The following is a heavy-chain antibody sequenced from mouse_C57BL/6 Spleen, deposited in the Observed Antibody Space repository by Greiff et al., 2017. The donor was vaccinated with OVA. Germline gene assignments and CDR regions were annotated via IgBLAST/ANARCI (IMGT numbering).Heavy chain of an antibody. CDR1: GFSFTGYY. D-gene: IGHD3-1*01. J-gene: IGHJ2*01. V-gene: IGHV1-31*01. CDR2: ICSYSGVS. CDR3: AREKRTHNSCAMDY. Sequence: VLFQQSGPELVKPGASVKISCTASGFSFTGYYMHWVQQSPGNSLDWIGYICSYSGVSSYNEKFKGQVTLTVDNSSSTAYMQLRSLTSEDSAVYYCAREKRTHNSCAMDYWGQGTTLTVSS.